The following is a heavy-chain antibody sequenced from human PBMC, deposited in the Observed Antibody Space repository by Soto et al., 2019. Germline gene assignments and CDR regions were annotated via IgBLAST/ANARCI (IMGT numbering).Heavy chain of an antibody. D-gene: IGHD2-2*01. J-gene: IGHJ5*02. CDR3: ASHLGYCSSTSCYGGSWFDP. CDR1: GGAFGSCA. CDR2: IIPIFGTA. Sequence: SAEVSCKASGGAFGSCAICWVRQAPGQGLEWMGGIIPIFGTANYAQKFQGRVTITADESTSTAYMELSSLRSEDTAVYYCASHLGYCSSTSCYGGSWFDPWGQGTLVTVSS. V-gene: IGHV1-69*13.